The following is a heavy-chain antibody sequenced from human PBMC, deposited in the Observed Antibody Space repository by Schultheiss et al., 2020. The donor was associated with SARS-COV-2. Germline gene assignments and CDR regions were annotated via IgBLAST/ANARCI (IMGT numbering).Heavy chain of an antibody. D-gene: IGHD3-22*01. CDR1: GFIFSSFA. CDR2: ISGSGAGA. V-gene: IGHV3-23*01. Sequence: GESLKISCTASGFIFSSFAMSWVRQAPGKGLEWVSAISGSGAGANNADSVKGRFAISRDNSKNTLYLQVNSLRVDDTAMYYCVRWSGSGDYHDNWFDPWGEGAMVTVSS. CDR3: VRWSGSGDYHDNWFDP. J-gene: IGHJ5*02.